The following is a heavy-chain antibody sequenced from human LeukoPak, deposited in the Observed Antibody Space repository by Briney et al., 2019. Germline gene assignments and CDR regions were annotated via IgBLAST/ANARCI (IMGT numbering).Heavy chain of an antibody. CDR2: ISGSGERT. D-gene: IGHD1-14*01. V-gene: IGHV3-23*01. Sequence: PGGTLRPSCAASGFTFSSYAMNWVRQAPGKGLEWVSSISGSGERTYYADSVRGRFTISRDNSKNTLYLQMSSLRAEDTAVYYCAKPAKTDYVDYWGQGILVTVSS. CDR1: GFTFSSYA. CDR3: AKPAKTDYVDY. J-gene: IGHJ4*02.